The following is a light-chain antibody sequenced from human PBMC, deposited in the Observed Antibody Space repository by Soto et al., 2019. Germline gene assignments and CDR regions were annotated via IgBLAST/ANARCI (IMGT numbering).Light chain of an antibody. J-gene: IGLJ3*02. CDR1: FSNIGRNY. CDR2: RND. V-gene: IGLV1-47*01. CDR3: AAWDASLSVGV. Sequence: QSALTQPPSASGTPGQRVTISCSGSFSNIGRNYVYWYQQFPGTAPKLLIYRNDERPLGAPDRFSGSKSGTSASLAISGLRSEDEADYYCAAWDASLSVGVFGGGTKLTVL.